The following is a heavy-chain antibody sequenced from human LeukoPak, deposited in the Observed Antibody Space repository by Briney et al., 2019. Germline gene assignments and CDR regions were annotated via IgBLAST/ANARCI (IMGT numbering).Heavy chain of an antibody. CDR2: INPNGGST. D-gene: IGHD6-19*01. J-gene: IGHJ4*02. CDR1: GYTFTSYY. Sequence: ASVKVSCKASGYTFTSYYMHWVRQAPGQGLEWMGIINPNGGSTSYAQKFQGRVTMTRDMSTSTVYMELSSLRSEDTAVYYCARVAVAGSALGYWGQGTLVTVSS. V-gene: IGHV1-46*01. CDR3: ARVAVAGSALGY.